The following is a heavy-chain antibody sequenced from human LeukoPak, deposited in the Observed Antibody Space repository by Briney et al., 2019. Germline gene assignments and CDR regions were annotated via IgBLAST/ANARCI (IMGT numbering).Heavy chain of an antibody. CDR1: GFTVGSNY. V-gene: IGHV3-53*01. J-gene: IGHJ4*02. Sequence: GGSLRLSCAASGFTVGSNYMSWVRQAPGKGLEWVSVIYSGGSTYYADSVKGRFTISRDNSKNALYVQMNSLRAEDTAVYYCAREAPGAKIDYWGQGTLVTVSS. CDR2: IYSGGST. CDR3: AREAPGAKIDY. D-gene: IGHD1-26*01.